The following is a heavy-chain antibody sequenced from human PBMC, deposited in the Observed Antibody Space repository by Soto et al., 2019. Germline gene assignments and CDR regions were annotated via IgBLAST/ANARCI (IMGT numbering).Heavy chain of an antibody. J-gene: IGHJ4*02. Sequence: SETLSLTCAVSGGSISSSNWWSWVRQPPGKGLEWIGEIYHSGSTNYNPSLKSRVTISVDKSKNQFSLRLSSVTAADTAVYYCARDFGSYCSSTSCYRLERIFDYWGQGTLVTVSS. CDR2: IYHSGST. D-gene: IGHD2-2*01. CDR1: GGSISSSNW. V-gene: IGHV4-4*02. CDR3: ARDFGSYCSSTSCYRLERIFDY.